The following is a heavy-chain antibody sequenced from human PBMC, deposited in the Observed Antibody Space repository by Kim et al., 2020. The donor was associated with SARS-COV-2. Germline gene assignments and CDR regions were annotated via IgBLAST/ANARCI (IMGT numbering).Heavy chain of an antibody. CDR2: T. CDR3: ARGKPAWYAFEN. J-gene: IGHJ4*02. V-gene: IGHV3-53*01. Sequence: TYYADSVQGRVTIARDNSKKTLYLQRNSLRAEDTAVYCWARGKPAWYAFENWGQGTLVTVSS. D-gene: IGHD6-13*01.